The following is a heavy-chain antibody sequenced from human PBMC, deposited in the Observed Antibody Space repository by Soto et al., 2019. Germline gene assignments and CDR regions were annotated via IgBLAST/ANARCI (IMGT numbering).Heavy chain of an antibody. D-gene: IGHD2-2*01. Sequence: GGSLRLSCAASGFTFSGSAMHWVRQASGKGLEWVSRIKSRADNYATGYAASVKGRFTISRDDSKNMMYMEMSSLRTEDTAVYYCTTDSYINMPIVRFXYWGHGNLVTVS. CDR3: TTDSYINMPIVRFXY. CDR1: GFTFSGSA. J-gene: IGHJ4*01. V-gene: IGHV3-73*01. CDR2: IKSRADNYAT.